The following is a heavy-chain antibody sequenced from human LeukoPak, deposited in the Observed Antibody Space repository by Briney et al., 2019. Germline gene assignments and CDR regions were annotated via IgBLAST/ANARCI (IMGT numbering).Heavy chain of an antibody. CDR3: ASGLLWFGELSPRVDY. V-gene: IGHV3-23*01. Sequence: GGSLRLSCAASGFTFSSYAMSWVRQAPGKGLEWVSAISGSGGSTYYADSMKGRFTISRDNSKNTLYLQMNSLRAEDTAVYYCASGLLWFGELSPRVDYWGQGTLVTVSS. CDR2: ISGSGGST. J-gene: IGHJ4*02. CDR1: GFTFSSYA. D-gene: IGHD3-10*01.